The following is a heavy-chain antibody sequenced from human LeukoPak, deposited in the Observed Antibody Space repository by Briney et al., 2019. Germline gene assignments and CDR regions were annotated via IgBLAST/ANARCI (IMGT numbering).Heavy chain of an antibody. CDR1: GFTFSTNW. CDR2: INSDGRSI. V-gene: IGHV3-74*01. D-gene: IGHD2-15*01. J-gene: IGHJ3*02. CDR3: ASGGRVGDIFDI. Sequence: GGSLRLSCAASGFTFSTNWMYWVRQAPGKGLVWVSRINSDGRSIGYADSVKGRFTISRDNAYTTLYLQMNSLRAEDTALYYCASGGRVGDIFDIWGQGTMVRVSS.